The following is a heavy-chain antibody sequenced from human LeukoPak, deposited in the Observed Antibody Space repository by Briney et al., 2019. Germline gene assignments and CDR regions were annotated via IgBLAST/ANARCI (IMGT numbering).Heavy chain of an antibody. V-gene: IGHV4-59*01. Sequence: PSETLSLTCTVSGGSISSYYWSWIRQPPGKGLEWIGYIYYSGSTNYNPSLKSRVTISVDTSKNQFSLKLSSVTAADTAVYYCARDLRMVRGAIGYWGQGTLVTVSS. CDR3: ARDLRMVRGAIGY. CDR1: GGSISSYY. D-gene: IGHD3-10*01. J-gene: IGHJ4*02. CDR2: IYYSGST.